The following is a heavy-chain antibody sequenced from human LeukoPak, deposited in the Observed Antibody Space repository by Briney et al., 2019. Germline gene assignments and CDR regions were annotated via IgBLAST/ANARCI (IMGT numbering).Heavy chain of an antibody. CDR3: ARDIYCSGGSCVWFDP. J-gene: IGHJ5*02. CDR1: GGSISSSSYY. V-gene: IGHV4-61*02. Sequence: SETLSLTCTVSGGSISSSSYYWSWIRQPAGKGLEWIGRIYTSGSTNYNPSLKSRVTMSVDTSKNQFSLKLSSVTAADTAVYYCARDIYCSGGSCVWFDPWGQGTLVTVSS. D-gene: IGHD2-15*01. CDR2: IYTSGST.